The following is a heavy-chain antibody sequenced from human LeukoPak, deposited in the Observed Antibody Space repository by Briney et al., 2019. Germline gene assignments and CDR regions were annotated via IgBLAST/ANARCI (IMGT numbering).Heavy chain of an antibody. J-gene: IGHJ4*02. Sequence: SGTLSLTCAVSGGSISSSNWWSWVRQPPGKGLEWIGEIYHSGSTNYNPSLKSRVTISVDKSKNQFSLKLSSVTAADTAVYYCARAGGSDWHTIDYWGQGTLVTVSS. D-gene: IGHD6-19*01. CDR3: ARAGGSDWHTIDY. CDR2: IYHSGST. CDR1: GGSISSSNW. V-gene: IGHV4-4*02.